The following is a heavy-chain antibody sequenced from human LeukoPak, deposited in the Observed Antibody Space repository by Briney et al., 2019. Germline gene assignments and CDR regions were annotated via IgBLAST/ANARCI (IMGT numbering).Heavy chain of an antibody. CDR2: ISGSGGST. J-gene: IGHJ4*02. CDR1: GFTFSSYA. CDR3: ATARAAYGGTYYFDY. V-gene: IGHV3-23*01. D-gene: IGHD4-23*01. Sequence: GGSLRLSCAASGFTFSSYAMSWVRQAPGKGLEWVSAISGSGGSTYYADSVKGRFTISRDTSKNALYLQMNSLRAEDTAVYYCATARAAYGGTYYFDYWGQGTLVTVSS.